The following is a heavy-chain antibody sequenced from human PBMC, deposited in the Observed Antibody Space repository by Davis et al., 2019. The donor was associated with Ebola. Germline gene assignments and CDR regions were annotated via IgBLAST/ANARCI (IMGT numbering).Heavy chain of an antibody. CDR2: ISYDGSTI. CDR1: GFTFSSYG. Sequence: GESLKISCAASGFTFSSYGMHWVRQAPGKGLEWVAVISYDGSTIYYADSVKGRFTISRDNSKNTLYLQVNSLRPDDTAVYWCAKERFESGWYEGMYDYWGQGTLVTVSS. CDR3: AKERFESGWYEGMYDY. D-gene: IGHD6-19*01. J-gene: IGHJ4*02. V-gene: IGHV3-30*18.